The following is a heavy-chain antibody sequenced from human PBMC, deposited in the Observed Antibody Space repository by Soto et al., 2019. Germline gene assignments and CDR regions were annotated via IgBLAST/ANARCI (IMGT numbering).Heavy chain of an antibody. J-gene: IGHJ6*02. D-gene: IGHD5-12*01. V-gene: IGHV4-31*03. CDR1: GGSISSVDYY. Sequence: LSLTCTVSGGSISSVDYYWSWIRQHPERGLEWIGYIYYSGNTYYNPSLKSRVTISVGTSKNQFSLQLNSVTPEDTAVYYCARDPWLQGYYYYGMDVWGQGTTVTVSS. CDR2: IYYSGNT. CDR3: ARDPWLQGYYYYGMDV.